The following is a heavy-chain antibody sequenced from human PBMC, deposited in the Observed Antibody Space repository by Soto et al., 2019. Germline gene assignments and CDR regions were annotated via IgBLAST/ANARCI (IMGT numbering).Heavy chain of an antibody. D-gene: IGHD3-22*01. Sequence: GGSLRLSCSASGFTFSSYAMNWVRQAPGKGPEHVSVISTSGGTTYYADSVKGRFTISRDNSRNTLYLQMSSLRAEDTAIYYCTKPLSNYYHDTVPHFDYWGQGTLVTVSS. J-gene: IGHJ4*02. CDR2: ISTSGGTT. CDR1: GFTFSSYA. CDR3: TKPLSNYYHDTVPHFDY. V-gene: IGHV3-64D*08.